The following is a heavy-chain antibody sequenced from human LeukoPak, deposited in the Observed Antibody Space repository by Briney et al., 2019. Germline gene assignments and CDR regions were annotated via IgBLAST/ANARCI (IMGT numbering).Heavy chain of an antibody. Sequence: SETLSLTCTVSGGSISSYYWSWIRQPAGKGLEWIGRIYTSGSTNANPSLKTRVTMSVDTSENQISLKLSSVTAADTAVYYCARDNPPQYSSGWFAYWGQGTLVTVSS. CDR1: GGSISSYY. CDR2: IYTSGST. V-gene: IGHV4-4*07. CDR3: ARDNPPQYSSGWFAY. D-gene: IGHD6-19*01. J-gene: IGHJ4*02.